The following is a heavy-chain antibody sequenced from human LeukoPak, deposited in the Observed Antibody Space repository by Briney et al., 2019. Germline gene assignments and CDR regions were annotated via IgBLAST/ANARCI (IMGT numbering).Heavy chain of an antibody. D-gene: IGHD6-13*01. CDR1: GFRFTDYW. CDR3: ARQAPAIRAAADPWWYFDL. Sequence: GESLKISCEGSGFRFTDYWIAWVRQTPGKGLEWMGIIYPGDSDTRYSPSFQGQVTISADKSISTAYLQWSSLKASDTAMYYCARQAPAIRAAADPWWYFDLWGRGTLVTVSS. J-gene: IGHJ2*01. V-gene: IGHV5-51*01. CDR2: IYPGDSDT.